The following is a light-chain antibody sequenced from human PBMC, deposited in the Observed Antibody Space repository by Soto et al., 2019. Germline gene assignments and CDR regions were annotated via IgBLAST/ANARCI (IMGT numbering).Light chain of an antibody. J-gene: IGLJ2*01. CDR1: SSDVGTYKY. CDR3: SSYTTSSTLV. Sequence: QSVLTQPPSVSASPGQSITISCTGTSSDVGTYKYVSWYQHHPGKAPKLMIYDVSNRPSGVSNRFSGSKSGNTAPLIISGLQTEDEADYYCSSYTTSSTLVFGGGTKVTVL. CDR2: DVS. V-gene: IGLV2-14*03.